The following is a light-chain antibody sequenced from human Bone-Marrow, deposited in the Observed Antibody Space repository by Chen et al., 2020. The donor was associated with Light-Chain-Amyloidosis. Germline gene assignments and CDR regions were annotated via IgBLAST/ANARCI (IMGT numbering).Light chain of an antibody. CDR3: AAWDDSLSGYI. Sequence: QSVLTHPPLASGTPGQRVTIFCSGASSTIEINYVYWYQHFPGAAPKLLIHRINQRPSGITDRCSASKSGTTDFLGISGLRSEDVADNYCAAWDDSLSGYIFGTGTKVIVL. CDR1: SSTIEINY. V-gene: IGLV1-47*01. J-gene: IGLJ1*01. CDR2: RIN.